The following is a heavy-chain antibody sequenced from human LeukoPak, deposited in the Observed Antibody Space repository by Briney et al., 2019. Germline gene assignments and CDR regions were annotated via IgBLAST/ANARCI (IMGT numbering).Heavy chain of an antibody. CDR2: ISSSSSYI. CDR3: ARDLRYCSGGSCMGHYYYYGMDV. J-gene: IGHJ6*04. Sequence: GRSLRLSCAASGFTFSSYSMNWVRQAPGKGLEWVSSISSSSSYIYYADSVKGRFTISRDNAKNSLYLQMNSLRAEDTAVYYCARDLRYCSGGSCMGHYYYYGMDVWGKGTTVTVSS. V-gene: IGHV3-21*01. D-gene: IGHD2-15*01. CDR1: GFTFSSYS.